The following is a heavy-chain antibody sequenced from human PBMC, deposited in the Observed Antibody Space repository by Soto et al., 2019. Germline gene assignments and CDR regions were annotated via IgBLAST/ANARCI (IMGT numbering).Heavy chain of an antibody. CDR3: ARGYCISTSCYGGGYFDY. Sequence: ASETLSLTCSLSASPLSSYYWICIRQHPAKGLGWIGYMYYSGGTYYNRSLKSRVSISVETFKNQFSLKLSSVTAADTAVYYCARGYCISTSCYGGGYFDYWGQGTLVTVSS. V-gene: IGHV4-59*06. J-gene: IGHJ4*02. CDR1: ASPLSSYY. D-gene: IGHD2-2*01. CDR2: MYYSGGT.